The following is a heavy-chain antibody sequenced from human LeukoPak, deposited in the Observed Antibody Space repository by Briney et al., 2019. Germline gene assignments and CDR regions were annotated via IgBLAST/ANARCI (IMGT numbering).Heavy chain of an antibody. Sequence: GGSLRLSCAASGSTFSSYAMSWVRQAPGKGLEWVSAISGSGGSTYYADSVKGRFTISRDNSKNTLYLQMNSLRAEDTAVYYCAKGGSPSSYYYGMDVWGQGTTVTVSS. V-gene: IGHV3-23*01. J-gene: IGHJ6*02. CDR1: GSTFSSYA. CDR3: AKGGSPSSYYYGMDV. CDR2: ISGSGGST. D-gene: IGHD2-15*01.